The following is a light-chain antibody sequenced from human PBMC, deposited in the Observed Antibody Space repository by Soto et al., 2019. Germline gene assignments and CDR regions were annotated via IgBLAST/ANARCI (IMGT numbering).Light chain of an antibody. J-gene: IGLJ3*02. CDR2: GNS. Sequence: QSVLTQPPSVSWAPGQRVTISFTGSSSNIGAGYDVHWYQQLPGTAPKLLIYGNSNRPSGVPDRFSGSKSGTSASLAITGLQAEDEADYYCQSYDSSLSDLFGGGTKLTVL. V-gene: IGLV1-40*01. CDR3: QSYDSSLSDL. CDR1: SSNIGAGYD.